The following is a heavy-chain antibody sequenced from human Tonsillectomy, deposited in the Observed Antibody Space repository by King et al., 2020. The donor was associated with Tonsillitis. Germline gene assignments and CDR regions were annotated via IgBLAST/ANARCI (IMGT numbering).Heavy chain of an antibody. J-gene: IGHJ4*02. CDR2: INPSGGRT. CDR3: TRGWLQWAFDY. CDR1: GYTLTSQY. D-gene: IGHD5-24*01. Sequence: VQLVQSGAEVKKPGASVKVSCKASGYTLTSQYIHWVRQAPGQGLEWMGIINPSGGRTSYAQKFQGRVTMTRDTSTSTVYMDLSSLRSEDTAVYYCTRGWLQWAFDYWGQGTLVTVSS. V-gene: IGHV1-46*03.